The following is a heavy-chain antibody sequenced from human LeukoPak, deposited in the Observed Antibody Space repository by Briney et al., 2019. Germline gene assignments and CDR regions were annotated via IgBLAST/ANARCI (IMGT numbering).Heavy chain of an antibody. CDR1: GYSISSGYY. J-gene: IGHJ4*02. D-gene: IGHD3-3*01. Sequence: AETLSLTCTVSGYSISSGYYWSWIRQPPGKGLEWIGEINHSGSTNYNPSLKSRVTISVDTSKNQFSLKLSSVTAADTAVYYCASGFRRSAFDYWGQGTLVTVSS. CDR2: INHSGST. V-gene: IGHV4-38-2*02. CDR3: ASGFRRSAFDY.